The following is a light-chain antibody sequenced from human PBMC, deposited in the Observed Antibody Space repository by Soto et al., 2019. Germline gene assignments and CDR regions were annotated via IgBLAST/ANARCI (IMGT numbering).Light chain of an antibody. CDR2: GAS. CDR1: QSVSSN. V-gene: IGKV3-15*01. J-gene: IGKJ4*01. CDR3: QQYKNWPPVT. Sequence: ETVMTQSPATLSVSPGDRATLSCRATQSVSSNLAWYQQKPGRAPRLLIYGASIRATGIPARFSVSGSGTEFTLTISSLQSEDFGLYYCQQYKNWPPVTFGGGTKVEIK.